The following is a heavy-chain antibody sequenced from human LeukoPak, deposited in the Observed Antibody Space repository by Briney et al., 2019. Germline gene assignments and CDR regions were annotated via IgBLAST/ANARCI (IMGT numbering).Heavy chain of an antibody. V-gene: IGHV3-21*01. D-gene: IGHD6-19*01. Sequence: GGSLRLSCAASGFTISSYSMNWVRQAPGKGLEWVSSISSSSSYIYYADSVKGRFTISRDNAKNSLYLQMNSLRAEDTAVYYCARNLPSYSSATPVAYWGQGTLVTVSS. J-gene: IGHJ4*02. CDR3: ARNLPSYSSATPVAY. CDR1: GFTISSYS. CDR2: ISSSSSYI.